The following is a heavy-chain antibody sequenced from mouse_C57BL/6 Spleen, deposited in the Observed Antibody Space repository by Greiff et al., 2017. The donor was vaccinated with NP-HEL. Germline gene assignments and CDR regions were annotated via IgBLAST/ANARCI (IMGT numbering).Heavy chain of an antibody. Sequence: QVQLQQPGAELVMPGASVKLSCKASGYTFTSYWMHWVKQRPGQGLEWIGEIDPSDSYTNYNQKFKGKSTLTVDKSSSTAYMQLSSLTSEDSAVYYCARSSYDGYPYWGQGTTLTGSS. D-gene: IGHD2-3*01. CDR1: GYTFTSYW. CDR3: ARSSYDGYPY. CDR2: IDPSDSYT. J-gene: IGHJ2*01. V-gene: IGHV1-69*01.